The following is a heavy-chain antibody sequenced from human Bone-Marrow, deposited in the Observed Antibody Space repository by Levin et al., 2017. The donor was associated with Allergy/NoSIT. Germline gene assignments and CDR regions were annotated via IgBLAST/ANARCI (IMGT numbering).Heavy chain of an antibody. CDR1: GFNFSAAW. V-gene: IGHV3-15*01. CDR3: TAGVACWG. J-gene: IGHJ4*02. D-gene: IGHD3-10*02. CDR2: IKRNIDGGTT. Sequence: PGESLKISCAASGFNFSAAWMTWVRQAPGKGLEWVGRIKRNIDGGTTEFAAPVKGRFAISRDDSKNTLYLQMSSLKIEDTGVYYCTAGVACWGWGQGTLVTVSS.